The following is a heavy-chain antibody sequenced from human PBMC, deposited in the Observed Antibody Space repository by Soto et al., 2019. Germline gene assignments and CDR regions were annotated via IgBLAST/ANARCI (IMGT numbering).Heavy chain of an antibody. D-gene: IGHD2-21*02. Sequence: QVQLVQSGAEVKKPGASVKVSCKASGYTFTSYGISWVRQAPGQGLEWMGWISAYNGNTNYAQKLQGRVTMTTDTXXSXAXXELRSLRSDDTAVYYCARGFYWGGDCYSRERELDYWGQGTLVTVSS. V-gene: IGHV1-18*01. J-gene: IGHJ4*02. CDR1: GYTFTSYG. CDR3: ARGFYWGGDCYSRERELDY. CDR2: ISAYNGNT.